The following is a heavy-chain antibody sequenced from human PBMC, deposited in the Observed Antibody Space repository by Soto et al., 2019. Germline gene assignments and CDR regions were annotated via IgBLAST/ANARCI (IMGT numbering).Heavy chain of an antibody. CDR3: AKGGRQWLVTSDFNY. D-gene: IGHD6-19*01. CDR1: GFTFSDYA. Sequence: VQLVESGGGVVQPGRSLQLSCAASGFTFSDYAMHWVRQAPGKGLEWVAVVSHDGRNTHYADSVKGRFTISRDSSKNTVTLEMTSLRAEDTAVYYCAKGGRQWLVTSDFNYWGQGALVTVSS. CDR2: VSHDGRNT. V-gene: IGHV3-30*18. J-gene: IGHJ4*02.